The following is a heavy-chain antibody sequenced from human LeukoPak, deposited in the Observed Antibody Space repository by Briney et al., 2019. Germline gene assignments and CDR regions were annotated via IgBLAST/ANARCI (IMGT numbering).Heavy chain of an antibody. V-gene: IGHV4-31*11. Sequence: SETLSLTCAVYGGSLSGYYWSWIRQHPGKGLEWIGYIYYSGSTYYNPSLKSRVTISVDTSKSQFSLKLSSVTAADTAVYYCARFYYGSGSFIIGFDPWGQGTLVTVSS. CDR1: GGSLSGYY. J-gene: IGHJ5*02. D-gene: IGHD3-10*01. CDR3: ARFYYGSGSFIIGFDP. CDR2: IYYSGST.